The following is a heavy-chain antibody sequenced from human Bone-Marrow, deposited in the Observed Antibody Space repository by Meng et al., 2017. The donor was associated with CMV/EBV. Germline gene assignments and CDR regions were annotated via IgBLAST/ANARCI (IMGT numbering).Heavy chain of an antibody. CDR2: VNPSGGAT. CDR3: TREGFSSSVGFDY. Sequence: ASVKVSCKASGYTFTSYYIHWVRQAPGEGLECVGRVNPSGGATSYSQKFQGRVSMTRDTATSTVYMELSSLRSEDTAVYYWTREGFSSSVGFDYWAQGNLVTVPS. D-gene: IGHD6-6*01. J-gene: IGHJ4*02. CDR1: GYTFTSYY. V-gene: IGHV1-46*01.